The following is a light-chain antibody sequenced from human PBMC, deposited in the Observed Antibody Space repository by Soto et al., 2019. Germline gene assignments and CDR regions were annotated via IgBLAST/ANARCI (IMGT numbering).Light chain of an antibody. CDR3: TSYGGRDNLI. J-gene: IGLJ2*01. CDR2: EVN. Sequence: QSALTQPPSASGSPGQSVTISCTGTSSDIGAYNYVSWFQQHPGEDPKLIISEVNKWPSGVPNRFSGSKSGNTASLTVSGLQAEDEADYYCTSYGGRDNLIFGGGTKLTVL. V-gene: IGLV2-8*01. CDR1: SSDIGAYNY.